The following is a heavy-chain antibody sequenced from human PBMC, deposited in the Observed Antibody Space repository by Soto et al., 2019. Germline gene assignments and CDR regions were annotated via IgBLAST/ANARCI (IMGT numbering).Heavy chain of an antibody. CDR1: GFTFSSYG. D-gene: IGHD3-9*01. V-gene: IGHV3-30*18. J-gene: IGHJ4*02. Sequence: GGSLRLSCAASGFTFSSYGMHWVRQAPGKGLEWVAVISYDGSNKYCADSVKGRFTISRDNSKNTLYLQMNSLRAEDTAVYYCAKGEEYYDILTGYYDYWGQGTLVTVSS. CDR3: AKGEEYYDILTGYYDY. CDR2: ISYDGSNK.